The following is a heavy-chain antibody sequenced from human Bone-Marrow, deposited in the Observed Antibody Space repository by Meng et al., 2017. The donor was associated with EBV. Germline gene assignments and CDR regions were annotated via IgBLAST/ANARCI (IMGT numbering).Heavy chain of an antibody. CDR1: GFTFSTYW. J-gene: IGHJ4*02. CDR2: INTDGSST. V-gene: IGHV3-74*01. D-gene: IGHD2-15*01. CDR3: ARREGYCSGGTCYFDY. Sequence: GQLVEAGGGLVQPGGSLRLSCAASGFTFSTYWMHWVRQAPGKGLVWVSRINTDGSSTNYADSVKGRFTISRDNAKNTLYLQMNSLRAEDTAVYYCARREGYCSGGTCYFDYWGQGVLVTVSS.